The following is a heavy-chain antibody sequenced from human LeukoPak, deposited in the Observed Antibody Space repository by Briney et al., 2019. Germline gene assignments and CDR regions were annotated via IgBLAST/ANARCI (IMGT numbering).Heavy chain of an antibody. V-gene: IGHV4-59*01. J-gene: IGHJ4*02. CDR2: IYYSGST. CDR1: GGSISSYY. Sequence: SETLSLTCTVSGGSISSYYWSWIRQPPGKGLEWIGYIYYSGSTNYNPSLKSRVTISVDTSKNQFSLKLSSVTAADTAVYYCVRGDSSGWGFVGYWGQGTLVTVSS. CDR3: VRGDSSGWGFVGY. D-gene: IGHD6-19*01.